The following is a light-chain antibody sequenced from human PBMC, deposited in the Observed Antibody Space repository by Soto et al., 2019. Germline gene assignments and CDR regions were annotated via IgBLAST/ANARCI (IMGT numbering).Light chain of an antibody. J-gene: IGKJ5*01. CDR1: QSVSSSY. V-gene: IGKV3D-20*02. CDR2: GAS. CDR3: QQRSNWPLFT. Sequence: EILLTQSPGTLSLSPGERATLSWRASQSVSSSYLAWYQQKPGQAPRLLIYGASSRATGIPDRFSGSGSGTDFTLTISSLEPEDFAVYYCQQRSNWPLFTFGQGTRLEI.